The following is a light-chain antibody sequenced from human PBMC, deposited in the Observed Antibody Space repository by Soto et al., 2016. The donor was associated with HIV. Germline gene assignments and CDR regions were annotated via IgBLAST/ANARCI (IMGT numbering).Light chain of an antibody. CDR3: QVWDSSRDHYV. V-gene: IGLV3-21*03. CDR2: DDV. Sequence: SYELTQPPSVSVAPGKTARITCGGNNIGSESVHWYQQKPGQAPVLVVYDDVDRPSGTPERFSGSNSGNTATLTISRVEAGDEADYYCQVWDSSRDHYVFATWDQGHRP. J-gene: IGLJ1*01. CDR1: NIGSES.